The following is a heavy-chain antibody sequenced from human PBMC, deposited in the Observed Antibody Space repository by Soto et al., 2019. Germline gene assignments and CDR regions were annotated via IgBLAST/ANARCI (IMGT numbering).Heavy chain of an antibody. CDR1: GFTFSSYA. V-gene: IGHV3-30-3*01. CDR3: ARTPDGYLFDY. D-gene: IGHD5-12*01. J-gene: IGHJ4*02. Sequence: GGSLRLSCAASGFTFSSYAMHWVRQAPGKGLEWVAVISYDGSNKYYADSVKGRFTISRDNSKNTLYLQMNSLRAEDTAVYYCARTPDGYLFDYWGQGTLVTVSS. CDR2: ISYDGSNK.